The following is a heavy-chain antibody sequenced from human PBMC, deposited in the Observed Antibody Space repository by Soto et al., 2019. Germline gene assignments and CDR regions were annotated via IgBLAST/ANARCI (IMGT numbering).Heavy chain of an antibody. CDR1: GFNFNIYS. CDR2: MTSDSKTI. CDR3: AKDGYSSGWYWFDY. D-gene: IGHD6-19*01. Sequence: GGSLRLSCEASGFNFNIYSMNWVRQAPGKGLEWVSYMTSDSKTIHYADSVKGRFSISRDNAKNSLYLQMNSLRAEDTAVYYCAKDGYSSGWYWFDYWGQGTLVTVSS. J-gene: IGHJ4*02. V-gene: IGHV3-48*01.